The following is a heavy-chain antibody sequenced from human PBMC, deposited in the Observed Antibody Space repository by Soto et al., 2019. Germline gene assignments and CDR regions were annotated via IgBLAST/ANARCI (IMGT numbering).Heavy chain of an antibody. CDR3: ARSVPVPRTHIDY. CDR1: GGFPRGCC. D-gene: IGHD3-3*01. J-gene: IGHJ4*02. CDR2: VYYTGST. V-gene: IGHV4-59*01. Sequence: ASEDLCHPYSGSGGFPRGCCWSWFRQSPEKGMEWLGYVYYTGSTNYSPSLRSRVSISVDTSKNEFSLRLSSVTAADTAVYFCARSVPVPRTHIDYPGPGPQVTVSS.